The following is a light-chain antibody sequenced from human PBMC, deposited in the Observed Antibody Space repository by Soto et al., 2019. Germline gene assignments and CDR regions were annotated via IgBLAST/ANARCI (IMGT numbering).Light chain of an antibody. J-gene: IGKJ1*01. CDR1: QSIRTS. CDR2: DAS. Sequence: EVVFTQSPATVSLSPGERATLSCRASQSIRTSLAWYQQKPGQAPRLVIFDASSRATGIPDRFSGSGSGTDFTLTISRLEPEDFAVYYCQQYGSSPKTFGQGTKVDIK. CDR3: QQYGSSPKT. V-gene: IGKV3-20*01.